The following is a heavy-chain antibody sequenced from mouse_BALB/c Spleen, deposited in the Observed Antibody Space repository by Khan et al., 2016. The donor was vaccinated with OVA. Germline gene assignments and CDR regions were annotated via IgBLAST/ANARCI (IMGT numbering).Heavy chain of an antibody. Sequence: QVQLQQSGPELVRPGESVKISCKGSGYTFTEYSIHWVKQSHAKSLEWIGVVSLNYDNTDYNPKFKGKATMTVDKSSSTAYVELARLTTEASAIYYCAAYYRFDYTMDYWGQGTSVTVSS. D-gene: IGHD2-14*01. CDR1: GYTFTEYS. CDR2: VSLNYDNT. J-gene: IGHJ4*01. CDR3: AAYYRFDYTMDY. V-gene: IGHV1S137*01.